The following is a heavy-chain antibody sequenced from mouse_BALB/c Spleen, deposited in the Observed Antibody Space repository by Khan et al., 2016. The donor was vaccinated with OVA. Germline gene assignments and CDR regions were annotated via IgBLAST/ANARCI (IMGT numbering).Heavy chain of an antibody. D-gene: IGHD2-10*01. CDR1: GHTFTNYG. CDR2: INTYTGEP. J-gene: IGHJ4*01. Sequence: LVESGPELKKPGETVKISCKASGHTFTNYGMNWVKQAPGKGLKWMGWINTYTGEPTYADDFNGRFAFSLETSANTAYLQIISLKNEDTATYFCARPPYFSYAMDNWGQGTSVTVSS. V-gene: IGHV9-3-1*01. CDR3: ARPPYFSYAMDN.